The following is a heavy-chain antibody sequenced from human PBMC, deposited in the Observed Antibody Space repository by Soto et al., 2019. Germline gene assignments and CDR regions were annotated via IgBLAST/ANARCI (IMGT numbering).Heavy chain of an antibody. D-gene: IGHD5-18*01. Sequence: SVKVSCKASGFTFSNSAVQWVRQARGQRLEWIGWIVVGSGNTNYAQKFQERVTITRDMSTTTAYMELSSLRSVDTAVYYCATDKGDSYGYGNYWGQGTLVTVSS. CDR1: GFTFSNSA. J-gene: IGHJ4*02. V-gene: IGHV1-58*01. CDR2: IVVGSGNT. CDR3: ATDKGDSYGYGNY.